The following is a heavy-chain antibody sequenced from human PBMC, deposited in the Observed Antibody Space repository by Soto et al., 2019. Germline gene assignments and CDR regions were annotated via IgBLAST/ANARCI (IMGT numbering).Heavy chain of an antibody. Sequence: PSETLSLTCAVYGGSFSGYYWSWIRQPPGKGLEWIGEINHSGSTNYNPSLKSRVTISVDTSKNQFSLKLSSVTAADTAVYYWCISSLGFGGNRFDPWGQGTPVTVSS. CDR2: INHSGST. CDR3: CISSLGFGGNRFDP. J-gene: IGHJ5*02. D-gene: IGHD2-2*01. CDR1: GGSFSGYY. V-gene: IGHV4-34*01.